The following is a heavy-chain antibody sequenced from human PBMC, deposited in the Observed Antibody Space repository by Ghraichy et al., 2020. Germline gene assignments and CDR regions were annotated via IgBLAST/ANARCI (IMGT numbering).Heavy chain of an antibody. D-gene: IGHD1-1*01. J-gene: IGHJ5*02. CDR3: ARVVFSNNWTPVHWFDP. Sequence: GSLRLSCAVYGGSFRAYDWTWIRKPPGTGLEWIGEINDSGSIDYNASLKSRVSISLDTSKNQFSLKLSSVTAAETAVYFCARVVFSNNWTPVHWFDPWGQGTLVIVSS. CDR1: GGSFRAYD. CDR2: INDSGSI. V-gene: IGHV4-34*01.